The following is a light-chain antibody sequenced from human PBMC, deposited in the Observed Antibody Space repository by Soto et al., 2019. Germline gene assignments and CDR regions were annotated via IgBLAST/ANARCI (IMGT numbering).Light chain of an antibody. J-gene: IGKJ4*01. CDR2: AAS. Sequence: DIQMTQSPSSLSASVGDRVTITCRASQGISNYLAWYQQKPGKVPKLLIYAASTLQSGVPSRFSGRGSGTDFTLTISSLQPEDVATYYCQKYHSAPPLTFGGGTKVQI. CDR3: QKYHSAPPLT. CDR1: QGISNY. V-gene: IGKV1-27*01.